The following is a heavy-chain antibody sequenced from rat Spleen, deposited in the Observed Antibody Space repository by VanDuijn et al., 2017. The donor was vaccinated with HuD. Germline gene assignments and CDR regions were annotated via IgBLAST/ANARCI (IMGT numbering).Heavy chain of an antibody. J-gene: IGHJ3*01. Sequence: QVQLQESGPGLVQPSQTLSLTCTVSGFSLTDYHVHWVRQHPVKGLEWMGVIWNTGGTRYNSALKSRLSISKDTSNRQAFLKMNSLQAEDTATYYCARDTGSSYGWFANWGQGTLVTVSS. V-gene: IGHV2-41*01. CDR3: ARDTGSSYGWFAN. CDR1: GFSLTDYH. CDR2: IWNTGGT. D-gene: IGHD1-2*01.